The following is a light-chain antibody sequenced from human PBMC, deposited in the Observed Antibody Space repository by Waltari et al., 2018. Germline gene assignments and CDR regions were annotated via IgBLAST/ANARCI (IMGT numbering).Light chain of an antibody. V-gene: IGKV3-15*01. Sequence: DIVLTQSPVTLSLSPGERATLFCGASQNVDTYLAWYQQQPGQAPRLLSYGPTTRASGIPGRFRGSGSGTESTLTIDGLQSEDFAVYYCLQYNDWPPLFTFGPGTKVDIK. CDR1: QNVDTY. CDR3: LQYNDWPPLFT. CDR2: GPT. J-gene: IGKJ3*01.